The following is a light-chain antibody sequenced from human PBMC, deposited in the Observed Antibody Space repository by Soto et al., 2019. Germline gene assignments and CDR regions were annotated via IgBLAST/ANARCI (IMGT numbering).Light chain of an antibody. J-gene: IGKJ5*01. CDR1: QSVSSK. V-gene: IGKV3-15*01. CDR2: GAS. Sequence: IVMTQYAATLSVSPGDRATLSCRASQSVSSKLAWYQQKPGQAPRLLIYGASTRATGIPARFSGSGSGTEFTLTNSSLQSEDFAVYYCQQYNTWPPITFGQGTRLEIK. CDR3: QQYNTWPPIT.